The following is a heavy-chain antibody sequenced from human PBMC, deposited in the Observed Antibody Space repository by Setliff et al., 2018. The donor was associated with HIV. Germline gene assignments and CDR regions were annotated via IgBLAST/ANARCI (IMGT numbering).Heavy chain of an antibody. D-gene: IGHD5-12*01. J-gene: IGHJ4*02. CDR2: ISTCGST. CDR1: GASFTTHY. CDR3: TRLAGGYADY. V-gene: IGHV4-4*09. Sequence: LSLTCTVSGASFTTHYWSLIRQPPGKGLEWIGCISTCGSTNYNPSLKSRVTLSIDMSKNQFSLKMSSVTAADTAVYYCTRLAGGYADYWGQGTLVTVSS.